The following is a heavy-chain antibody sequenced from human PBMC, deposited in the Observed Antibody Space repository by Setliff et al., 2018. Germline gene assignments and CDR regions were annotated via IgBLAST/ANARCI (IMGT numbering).Heavy chain of an antibody. Sequence: GGSLRLSCAASGFTFSGYYMQWVRQAPGKGLEWVSYIGESGTTYYAGSVKGRFTISRDNSKNTLYLQMNSLRAEDTAVYYCASPGYRSAWYYVYWGQGTLVTVSS. D-gene: IGHD6-19*01. CDR3: ASPGYRSAWYYVY. V-gene: IGHV3-48*01. CDR2: IGESGTT. CDR1: GFTFSGYY. J-gene: IGHJ4*02.